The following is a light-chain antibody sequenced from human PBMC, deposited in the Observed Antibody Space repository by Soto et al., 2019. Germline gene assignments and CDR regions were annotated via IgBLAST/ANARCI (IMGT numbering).Light chain of an antibody. Sequence: ELVLTQSPATLSLSPGESATLSCRASQSVSSYLARYQQKPGQAPRLLIYDASNRATGIPDRLSGSGSGTDFNLTISRLEPEDFAVYDCQQRSNWPLTFGQGTKVDIK. CDR2: DAS. CDR1: QSVSSY. J-gene: IGKJ1*01. CDR3: QQRSNWPLT. V-gene: IGKV3-11*01.